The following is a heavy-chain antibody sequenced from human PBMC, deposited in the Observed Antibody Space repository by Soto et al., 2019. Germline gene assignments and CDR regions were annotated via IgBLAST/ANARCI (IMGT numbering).Heavy chain of an antibody. CDR3: ERGGWYYDFWSGNDYYYYGMDV. Sequence: SYTLSLTCTVSGGSISSYYWSWIRQPPGKGLEWIGYIYYSGSTNYNPSLKSRVTISVDTSKNQFSLKLSSVTAADTAVYYCERGGWYYDFWSGNDYYYYGMDVWGQGTTVTAP. J-gene: IGHJ6*02. V-gene: IGHV4-59*07. CDR1: GGSISSYY. D-gene: IGHD3-3*01. CDR2: IYYSGST.